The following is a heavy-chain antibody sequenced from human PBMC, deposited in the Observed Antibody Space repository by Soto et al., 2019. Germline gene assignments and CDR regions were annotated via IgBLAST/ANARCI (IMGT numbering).Heavy chain of an antibody. V-gene: IGHV4-39*01. Sequence: SETLSLTCTVSGGSISSSSYYWGWIRQPPGKGLEWIGSIYYSGSTYYNPSLKSRVTISVDTSKNQFSLKLSSVTAADTAVYYCARHYVITVTVFIGDNWFDPWGQGTLVTVSS. CDR3: ARHYVITVTVFIGDNWFDP. CDR1: GGSISSSSYY. J-gene: IGHJ5*02. D-gene: IGHD4-4*01. CDR2: IYYSGST.